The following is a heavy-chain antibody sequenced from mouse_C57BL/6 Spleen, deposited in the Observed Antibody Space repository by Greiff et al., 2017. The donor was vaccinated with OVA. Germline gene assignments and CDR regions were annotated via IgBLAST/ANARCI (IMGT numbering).Heavy chain of an antibody. J-gene: IGHJ4*01. Sequence: EVQLVESGGGLVQPGGSLSLSCAASGFTFTDYYMSWVRQPPGKALEWLGFIRNKANGYTTEYSASVKGRFTISRDNSQSILYLQMNALRAEDSATYYCASLYGNYDAMDYWGQGTSVTVSS. CDR2: IRNKANGYTT. CDR1: GFTFTDYY. D-gene: IGHD2-1*01. CDR3: ASLYGNYDAMDY. V-gene: IGHV7-3*01.